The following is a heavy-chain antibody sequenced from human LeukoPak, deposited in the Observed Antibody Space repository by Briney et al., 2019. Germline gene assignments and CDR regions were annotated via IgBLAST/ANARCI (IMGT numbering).Heavy chain of an antibody. CDR3: AKAPYDILTGYSPS. CDR2: ISYDGSNK. V-gene: IGHV3-30*18. J-gene: IGHJ5*02. Sequence: PGRSLRLSCAASGFTFSSYGMHWVRQAPGKGLESLAVISYDGSNKYYADSVKGRFTISRDNSKNTLYLQMNSLRAEDTAVYYCAKAPYDILTGYSPSWGQGTLVTVSS. CDR1: GFTFSSYG. D-gene: IGHD3-9*01.